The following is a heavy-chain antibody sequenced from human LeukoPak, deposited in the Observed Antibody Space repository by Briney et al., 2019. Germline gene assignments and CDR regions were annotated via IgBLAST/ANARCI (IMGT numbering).Heavy chain of an antibody. V-gene: IGHV3-21*01. CDR2: ISSSSSYI. J-gene: IGHJ4*02. CDR3: ARARPAYYDYVWGSYGFDY. D-gene: IGHD3-16*01. CDR1: GFTFSSYS. Sequence: GGSLRLSCAASGFTFSSYSMNWVRQAPGKGLEWVSSISSSSSYIYYADSVKGRFTISRDNAKNSLYLQMNSLRAEDTAVYYCARARPAYYDYVWGSYGFDYWGQGTLVTASS.